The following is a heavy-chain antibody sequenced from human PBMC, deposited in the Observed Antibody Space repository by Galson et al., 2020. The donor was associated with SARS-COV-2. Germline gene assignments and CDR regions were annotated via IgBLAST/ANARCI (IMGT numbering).Heavy chain of an antibody. J-gene: IGHJ4*02. Sequence: SETLSLTCVVSAGSISSYYWSWIRQPPGKGLEWIGYIYYSGTTRYNPSLKSRVTISVDMSKNQFSLKLSSVTAADTAVYYCALGQQMADWGQGTLVTVSS. V-gene: IGHV4-59*08. D-gene: IGHD6-13*01. CDR1: AGSISSYY. CDR3: ALGQQMAD. CDR2: IYYSGTT.